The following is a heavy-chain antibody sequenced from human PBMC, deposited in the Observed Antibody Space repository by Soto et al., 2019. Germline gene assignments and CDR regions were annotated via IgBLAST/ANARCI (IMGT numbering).Heavy chain of an antibody. J-gene: IGHJ5*02. Sequence: SETLPLTCTVSGGSIGSISYYWGRIRQPPGKGLEWIGSIYYSGSTYYNPSLKSRVTISVDTSKNQLSLKLSSVTAADTAVYYCARRITLVRTGFDPWGQGTLVTVSS. CDR3: ARRITLVRTGFDP. D-gene: IGHD1-20*01. V-gene: IGHV4-39*01. CDR1: GGSIGSISYY. CDR2: IYYSGST.